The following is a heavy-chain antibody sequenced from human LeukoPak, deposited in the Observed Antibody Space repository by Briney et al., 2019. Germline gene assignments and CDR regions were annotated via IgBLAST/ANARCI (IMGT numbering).Heavy chain of an antibody. CDR3: DCEIWFGTSRGPDY. D-gene: IGHD3-10*01. CDR1: GGTFSSYA. J-gene: IGHJ4*02. CDR2: IIPILGIA. V-gene: IGHV1-69*04. Sequence: ASVKVSCKASGGTFSSYAISWVRQAPGQGLEWMGRIIPILGIANYAQRFQGRVTITADKSTSTAYMELSSLRSEDTAVYYCDCEIWFGTSRGPDYWGQGTLVTVSS.